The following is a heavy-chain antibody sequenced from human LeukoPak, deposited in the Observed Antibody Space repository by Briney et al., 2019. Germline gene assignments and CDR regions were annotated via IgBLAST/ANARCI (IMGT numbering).Heavy chain of an antibody. CDR2: ISSSGSTI. CDR3: ARGAAAGRKRWFGELRGQNYYYGMDV. V-gene: IGHV3-11*01. D-gene: IGHD3-10*01. CDR1: GFTFSHYN. Sequence: PGGSLRLSCAASGFTFSHYNLNWVRQAPGKGLEWVSYISSSGSTIYYADSVKGRFTISRDNAKNSLYLQMNSLRAEDTAVYYCARGAAAGRKRWFGELRGQNYYYGMDVWGQGTTVTVSS. J-gene: IGHJ6*02.